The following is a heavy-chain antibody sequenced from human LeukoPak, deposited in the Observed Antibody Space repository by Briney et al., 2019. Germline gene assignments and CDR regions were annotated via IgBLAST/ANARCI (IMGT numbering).Heavy chain of an antibody. V-gene: IGHV1-8*03. Sequence: ASVTVSFKASGYTFTSYDINWVRQAKGQGQEWMGWMNPNSGNTGYAQKFRGRVTITRNTSISTAYMELSSLRSEDTAVYYCARGPRYQLLSDWFDPWGQGTLVTVSS. CDR1: GYTFTSYD. CDR2: MNPNSGNT. J-gene: IGHJ5*02. CDR3: ARGPRYQLLSDWFDP. D-gene: IGHD2-2*01.